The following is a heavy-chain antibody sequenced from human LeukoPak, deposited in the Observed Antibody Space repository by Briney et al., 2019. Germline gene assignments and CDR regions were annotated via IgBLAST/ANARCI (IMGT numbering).Heavy chain of an antibody. CDR2: ISRSSSDI. V-gene: IGHV3-21*01. D-gene: IGHD2-2*01. CDR1: GFSFSSYS. J-gene: IGHJ4*02. Sequence: GGSLRLSCAASGFSFSSYSMSWVRQAPGKGLEWVSFISRSSSDIYHADSVKGRFTISRDNAKNSLYLQMNSLRAEDTAVYYCARDLPAAVDWGQGTLVTVSS. CDR3: ARDLPAAVD.